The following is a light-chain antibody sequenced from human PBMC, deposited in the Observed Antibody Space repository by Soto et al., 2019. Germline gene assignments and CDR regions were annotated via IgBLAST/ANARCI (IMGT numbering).Light chain of an antibody. Sequence: QSVLTQPASVSGSPGQSITISCTGTSSDVGAYTYVSWYQHHPGKAPKLMIYELINRPSGVSDRFSGSKSGNTASLTISGLQAEDEADYYCSSYTRSGNQVFGTGTKLTVL. CDR2: ELI. J-gene: IGLJ1*01. CDR3: SSYTRSGNQV. V-gene: IGLV2-14*01. CDR1: SSDVGAYTY.